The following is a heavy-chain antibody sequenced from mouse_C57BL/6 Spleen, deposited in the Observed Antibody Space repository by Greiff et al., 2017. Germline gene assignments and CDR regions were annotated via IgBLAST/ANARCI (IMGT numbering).Heavy chain of an antibody. CDR1: GYTFTSYW. V-gene: IGHV1-64*01. CDR2: IHPNSGST. CDR3: ACSLYDYDYAMDY. D-gene: IGHD2-4*01. Sequence: QVQLQQSGAELVKPGASVKLSCKASGYTFTSYWMHWVKQRPGQGLEWIGMIHPNSGSTNYNEKFKSKATLTVDKSSSTAYMQLSSLTSEDSAVYYCACSLYDYDYAMDYWGQGTSVTVSS. J-gene: IGHJ4*01.